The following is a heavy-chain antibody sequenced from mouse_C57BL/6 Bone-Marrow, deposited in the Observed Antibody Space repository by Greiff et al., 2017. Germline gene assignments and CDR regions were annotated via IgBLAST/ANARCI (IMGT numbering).Heavy chain of an antibody. Sequence: EVKVVESGGDLVKPGGSLKLSCAASGFTFSSYGMSWVRQTPDKRLEWVATISSGGSYTYYPDSVKGRFIISRDNAKNTLYLQMSSLKSEDTAMYYCARRGLRGDDWGQGTSVTVSS. CDR3: ARRGLRGDD. V-gene: IGHV5-6*02. J-gene: IGHJ4*01. CDR2: ISSGGSYT. D-gene: IGHD2-4*01. CDR1: GFTFSSYG.